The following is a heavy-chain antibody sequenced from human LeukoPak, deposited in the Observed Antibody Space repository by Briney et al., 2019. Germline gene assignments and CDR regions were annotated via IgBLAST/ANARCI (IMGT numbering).Heavy chain of an antibody. J-gene: IGHJ3*02. D-gene: IGHD2-15*01. V-gene: IGHV4-61*08. CDR1: GGSISSGDFY. CDR2: IYYSGST. Sequence: SETLSLTCTVSGGSISSGDFYWSWIRQPPGKGLEWIGYIYYSGSTNYNPSLKSRVTISVDTSKNQFSLKLSSVTAADTAVYYCARHCSGGSCPRDAFDIWGQGTMVTVSS. CDR3: ARHCSGGSCPRDAFDI.